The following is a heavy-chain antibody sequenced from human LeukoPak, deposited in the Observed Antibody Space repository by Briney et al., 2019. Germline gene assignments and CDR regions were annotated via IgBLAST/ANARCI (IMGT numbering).Heavy chain of an antibody. CDR2: ICYSGST. D-gene: IGHD4-17*01. CDR3: VRHGHHGDYDY. V-gene: IGHV4-39*01. J-gene: IGHJ4*02. CDR1: GDSMSSSPCY. Sequence: SETLSLTCTVSGDSMSSSPCYWAWIRQPPGKGLEWIGSICYSGSTYYNSFLKSRVTISVDTSRNQFSLKLNSVTAADTAMYYCVRHGHHGDYDYWGQGTLVTVSS.